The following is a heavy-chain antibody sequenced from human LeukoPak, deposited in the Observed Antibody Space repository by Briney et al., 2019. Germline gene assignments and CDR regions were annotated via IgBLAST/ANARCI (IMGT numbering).Heavy chain of an antibody. CDR3: ARTVLRRSGWYLAFDI. CDR1: GDSVSSNSAA. CDR2: TYYRSKWYN. J-gene: IGHJ3*02. Sequence: SQTLSLTCAISGDSVSSNSAAWNWIRQSPSRGLEWLGRTYYRSKWYNDYAVSVKSRITINPDTSKNQFSLQLNSVTPEDTAVYYCARTVLRRSGWYLAFDIWGQGTTVTVSS. D-gene: IGHD6-19*01. V-gene: IGHV6-1*01.